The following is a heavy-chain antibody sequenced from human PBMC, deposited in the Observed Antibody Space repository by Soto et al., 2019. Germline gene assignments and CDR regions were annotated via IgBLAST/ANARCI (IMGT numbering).Heavy chain of an antibody. Sequence: XGSLRLSCVASGFTLSRHGLSWVRQAPGKGLEWVSTINPSGDSTFYADSVKGRFTISRDNSKNTVYLQMNSLSVGDTAVYLCAKVDVSTAGSFDYWGQGALVTVSS. CDR3: AKVDVSTAGSFDY. J-gene: IGHJ4*02. D-gene: IGHD6-13*01. V-gene: IGHV3-23*01. CDR2: INPSGDST. CDR1: GFTLSRHG.